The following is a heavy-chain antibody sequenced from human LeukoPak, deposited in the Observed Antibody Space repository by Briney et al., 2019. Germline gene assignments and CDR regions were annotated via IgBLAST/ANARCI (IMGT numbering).Heavy chain of an antibody. CDR3: AKAPDYGDYYFDY. CDR2: ICYDGSNK. V-gene: IGHV3-33*06. J-gene: IGHJ4*02. CDR1: GFTLRIDG. Sequence: SGGSLRLSCAVSGFTLRIDGMHWVRQGPGKGVEWVAVICYDGSNKHYSDSVKARFTISRDNSKNTVYLQINSLRAEDTAVYYCAKAPDYGDYYFDYWGQGTLVTVSP. D-gene: IGHD4-17*01.